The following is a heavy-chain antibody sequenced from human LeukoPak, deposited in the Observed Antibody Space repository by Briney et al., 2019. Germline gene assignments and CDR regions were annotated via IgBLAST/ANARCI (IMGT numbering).Heavy chain of an antibody. CDR3: AKDKHIVVVTGLFDY. D-gene: IGHD2-21*02. CDR1: GFTFSSYA. J-gene: IGHJ4*02. V-gene: IGHV3-23*01. Sequence: GGSLRLSCAASGFTFSSYAMSWVRQAPGKGLEWVSAISGSGGSTYYADSVKGRFTISRDNSKNTLYLQMNSLRAEDTAVYYCAKDKHIVVVTGLFDYWGQGTLVAVSS. CDR2: ISGSGGST.